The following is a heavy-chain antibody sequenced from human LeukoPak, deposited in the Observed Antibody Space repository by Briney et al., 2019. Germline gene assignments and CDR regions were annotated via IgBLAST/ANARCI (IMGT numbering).Heavy chain of an antibody. V-gene: IGHV4-30-2*01. CDR3: ARGYSYGLDY. CDR2: IYHSGST. D-gene: IGHD5-18*01. Sequence: SQTLSLTCAVSGGSISSGGYSWSWIRQPPGKGLEWIGYIYHSGSTYYNPSLKSRLTISVDRSRNQFSLKLSSVTAADTAVYYCARGYSYGLDYWGQGTLVTVSS. CDR1: GGSISSGGYS. J-gene: IGHJ4*02.